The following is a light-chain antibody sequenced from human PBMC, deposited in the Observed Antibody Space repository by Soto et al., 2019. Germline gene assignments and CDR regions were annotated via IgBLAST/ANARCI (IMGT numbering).Light chain of an antibody. CDR3: QQYDVYSRT. CDR2: KAS. J-gene: IGKJ1*01. CDR1: QSITNW. Sequence: DIRMTQSPSTLSASVGDRVTITCRASQSITNWLAWYQQKPGKAPKLLIYKASTLESGVPSRFSGSGSGTEFTLTITSLQPDDFATYYCQQYDVYSRTFGQGTKVEMK. V-gene: IGKV1-5*03.